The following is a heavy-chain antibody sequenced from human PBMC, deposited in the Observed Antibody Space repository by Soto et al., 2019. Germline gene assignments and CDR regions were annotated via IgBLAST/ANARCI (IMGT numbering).Heavy chain of an antibody. CDR1: GYTFTNYA. CDR2: INAGNGNT. V-gene: IGHV1-3*01. D-gene: IGHD1-26*01. J-gene: IGHJ4*02. Sequence: ASVKVSCKASGYTFTNYAMHWVRQAPGQRLEGMGWINAGNGNTKYSQKFQGSVTITRDTSASTAYMELSSLRSEDTAVYYCARSGVWEPRDYWGQGTLVTVSS. CDR3: ARSGVWEPRDY.